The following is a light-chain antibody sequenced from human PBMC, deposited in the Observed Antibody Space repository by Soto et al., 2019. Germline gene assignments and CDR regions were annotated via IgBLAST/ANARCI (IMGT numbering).Light chain of an antibody. V-gene: IGKV1-5*01. CDR1: QSISSW. CDR2: DAS. CDR3: QQYNSYSVT. Sequence: DIQMTQSPYTLSASVGDRVTITCRASQSISSWLAWYQQKPGKAPKLLIYDASSLESGVPSRFSGSGSGTEFTLTISSLQPDDCATYYCQQYNSYSVTFGQGTRLEIK. J-gene: IGKJ5*01.